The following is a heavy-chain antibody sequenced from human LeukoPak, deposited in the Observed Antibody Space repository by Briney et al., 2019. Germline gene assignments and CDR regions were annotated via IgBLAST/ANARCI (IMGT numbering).Heavy chain of an antibody. D-gene: IGHD3-22*01. V-gene: IGHV1-69*04. CDR1: GGTFSSYA. CDR2: IIPILGIA. CDR3: ARDYPRGNYYDSSGYLG. J-gene: IGHJ4*02. Sequence: GASVKVSCKASGGTFSSYAISWVRQAPGQGLEWMGRIIPILGIANYAQKFQGRVTITADKSTSTAYMELSSLRSEDTAVYYCARDYPRGNYYDSSGYLGWGQGTLVTVSS.